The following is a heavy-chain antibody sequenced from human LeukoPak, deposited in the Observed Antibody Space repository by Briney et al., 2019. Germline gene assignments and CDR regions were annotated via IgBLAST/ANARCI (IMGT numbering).Heavy chain of an antibody. Sequence: GESLKISCKGSGYSFTSYWISWVRQMPGKGLEWMGRIDPSDSYTNYSPSFQGHVTISADKSISTAYLQWSSLKASDTAMHYCARPDTTVTTSSFYYYGMDVWGQGTTVTVSS. CDR1: GYSFTSYW. CDR2: IDPSDSYT. J-gene: IGHJ6*02. V-gene: IGHV5-10-1*01. D-gene: IGHD4-17*01. CDR3: ARPDTTVTTSSFYYYGMDV.